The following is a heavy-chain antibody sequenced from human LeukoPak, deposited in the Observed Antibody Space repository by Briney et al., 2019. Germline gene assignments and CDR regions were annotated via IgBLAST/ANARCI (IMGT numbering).Heavy chain of an antibody. V-gene: IGHV4-39*07. D-gene: IGHD4-17*01. J-gene: IGHJ4*02. CDR1: GDSISGSDYY. CDR2: FYYSGST. Sequence: SDTLSLTCSVSGDSISGSDYYWGWIRQPPGKGLEWIGSFYYSGSTNYNPSLKSRVTISVDSSTNHFSLRLTAVTAADTAIYYCAAMTTVTMYSYFFDSWGQGTLLTVSS. CDR3: AAMTTVTMYSYFFDS.